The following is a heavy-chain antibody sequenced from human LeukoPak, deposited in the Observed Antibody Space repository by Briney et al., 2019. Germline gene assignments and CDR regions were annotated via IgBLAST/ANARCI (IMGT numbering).Heavy chain of an antibody. CDR2: INPSGGST. CDR3: ARDMKAPAAYNWFDP. J-gene: IGHJ5*02. D-gene: IGHD6-13*01. CDR1: GYTFTSYY. V-gene: IGHV1-46*01. Sequence: ASVKVSCKASGYTFTSYYMHWVRQAPGQGLEWMGIINPSGGSTSYAQKFQGRVTMTRDTSTSTVYMELSSPRSEDTAVYYCARDMKAPAAYNWFDPWGQGTLVTVSS.